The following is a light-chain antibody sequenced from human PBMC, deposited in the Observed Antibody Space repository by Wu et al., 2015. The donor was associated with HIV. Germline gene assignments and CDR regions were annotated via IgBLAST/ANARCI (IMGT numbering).Light chain of an antibody. V-gene: IGKV3-15*01. CDR2: GAS. Sequence: EIVLTQSPVTLSLSPGERATLSCRASQSVGTYLAWYQHRPGQAPRLLIYGASTRATGIPARFSGSGSGTEFTLTISSMQSEDFAVYYCQQYNNWPPYTFGQGTKLEIK. J-gene: IGKJ2*01. CDR3: QQYNNWPPYT. CDR1: QSVGTY.